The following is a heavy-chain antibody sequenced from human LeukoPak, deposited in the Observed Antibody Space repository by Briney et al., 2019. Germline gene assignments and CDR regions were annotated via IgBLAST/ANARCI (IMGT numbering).Heavy chain of an antibody. V-gene: IGHV4-59*08. CDR2: IYYSGST. Sequence: KPSETLSLTCTVSGGSISSYYWSWIRQPPGKGLEWFGDIYYSGSTNYNPSLKSRVTISVDMSKNQFSLRLSSVTAADTAVYYSARLASGSYGPLTPFDYWGQGTLVTVSS. J-gene: IGHJ4*02. CDR1: GGSISSYY. CDR3: ARLASGSYGPLTPFDY. D-gene: IGHD1-26*01.